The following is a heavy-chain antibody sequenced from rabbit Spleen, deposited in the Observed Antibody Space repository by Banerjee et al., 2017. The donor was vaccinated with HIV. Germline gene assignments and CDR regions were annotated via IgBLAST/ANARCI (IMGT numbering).Heavy chain of an antibody. Sequence: QSLEESGGDLVKPGASLTLTCTASGFSFSSSYYMCWVRQAPGKGLECIACIYPDVSGSTYYASWAKGRFTISTTSSTTVTLQMTSLTAADTATYFCARDTYDDYGDYWGSYYFNLWGPGTLVTVS. V-gene: IGHV1S40*01. J-gene: IGHJ4*01. CDR2: IYPDVSGST. CDR3: ARDTYDDYGDYWGSYYFNL. D-gene: IGHD2-1*01. CDR1: GFSFSSSYY.